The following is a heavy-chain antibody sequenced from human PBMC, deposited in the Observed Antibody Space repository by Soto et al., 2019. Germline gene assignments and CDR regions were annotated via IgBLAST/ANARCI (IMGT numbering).Heavy chain of an antibody. CDR1: GYSFSTYG. D-gene: IGHD3-10*01. CDR2: ISGLNGNT. J-gene: IGHJ4*02. V-gene: IGHV1-18*01. Sequence: QFHLVQSGVEVKKPGASVKVSCKASGYSFSTYGISWVRQAPGQGLEWMGWISGLNGNTNYAQNLQGRVTMTTDTSTSTAYMELRSLGFDDTAMYYCARDLFGEDGAGYFDYWGQGTLVTVSS. CDR3: ARDLFGEDGAGYFDY.